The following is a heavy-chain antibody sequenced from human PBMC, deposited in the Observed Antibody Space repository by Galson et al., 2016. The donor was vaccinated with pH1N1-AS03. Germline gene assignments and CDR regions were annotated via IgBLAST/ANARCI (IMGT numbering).Heavy chain of an antibody. CDR1: GFTFSDFA. D-gene: IGHD1-26*01. Sequence: SLRLSCAASGFTFSDFAMHWVRQAPGKGLDWVAVISYDGSNKYYEDSVKGRFTISRDSSKNTLYLQMNSLRPEDTAMYYCARDYIEGATRGAGTFDVWGHGTMVTVSS. J-gene: IGHJ3*01. CDR2: ISYDGSNK. CDR3: ARDYIEGATRGAGTFDV. V-gene: IGHV3-30-3*01.